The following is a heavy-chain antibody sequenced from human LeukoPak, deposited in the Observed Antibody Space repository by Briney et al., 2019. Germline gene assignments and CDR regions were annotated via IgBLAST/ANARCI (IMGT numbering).Heavy chain of an antibody. J-gene: IGHJ4*02. CDR1: GGSISSYY. CDR2: IYYSGST. V-gene: IGHV4-59*01. Sequence: SETLSLTCTVSGGSISSYYWSWIRQPPGKGLEWIGYIYYSGSTNYNPSLKSRVTISVDTSKNQFSLKLSSVTAADTAVYYCARRQVGATSGFDYWGQGTLVSVSP. D-gene: IGHD1-26*01. CDR3: ARRQVGATSGFDY.